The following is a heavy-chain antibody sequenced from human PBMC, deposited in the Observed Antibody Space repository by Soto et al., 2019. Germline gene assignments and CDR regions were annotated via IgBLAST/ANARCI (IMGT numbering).Heavy chain of an antibody. CDR3: ARDQWFGEPYYFDY. CDR1: GYTYTSYY. V-gene: IGHV1-46*01. D-gene: IGHD3-10*01. CDR2: INPSGGST. Sequence: ASVKVSFKASGYTYTSYYMHWVRQPPGQGLEWMGIINPSGGSTSYAQKFQGRVTMTRDTSTSTVYMELGSLRSEDTAVYDCARDQWFGEPYYFDYWGQGTLVTVSS. J-gene: IGHJ4*02.